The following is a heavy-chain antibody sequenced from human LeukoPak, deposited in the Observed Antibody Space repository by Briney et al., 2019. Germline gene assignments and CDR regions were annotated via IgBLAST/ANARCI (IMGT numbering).Heavy chain of an antibody. CDR3: VGGEWLRSGLGY. Sequence: GGSLRLSCAASGFTVSGYYMSWVRQAPGRGLEWVSTIYSDGSTYYADSVKGRFIISRDNSKNTLYLQMYSLRAEDTAVYFCVGGEWLRSGLGYWGQGTLVTVSS. CDR2: IYSDGST. CDR1: GFTVSGYY. J-gene: IGHJ4*02. V-gene: IGHV3-53*01. D-gene: IGHD5-12*01.